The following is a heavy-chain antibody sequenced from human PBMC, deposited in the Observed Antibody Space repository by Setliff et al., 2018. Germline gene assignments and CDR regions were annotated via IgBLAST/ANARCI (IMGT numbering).Heavy chain of an antibody. Sequence: ASVKVSCKASGYTFTSYYMHWVRQAPGQRLEWMGWINAGNGNTKYSQKFQGRVTMTRDTSTSTVYMELSSLRSEDTAVYYCAKNGFGVVALGVNNWFDPWGQGTLVTVSS. CDR1: GYTFTSYY. V-gene: IGHV1-3*01. CDR2: INAGNGNT. J-gene: IGHJ5*02. CDR3: AKNGFGVVALGVNNWFDP. D-gene: IGHD3-10*01.